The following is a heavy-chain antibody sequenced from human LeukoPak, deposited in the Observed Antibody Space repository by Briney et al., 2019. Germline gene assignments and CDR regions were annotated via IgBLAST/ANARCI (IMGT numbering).Heavy chain of an antibody. J-gene: IGHJ3*02. CDR1: GGSISSSIYY. D-gene: IGHD3-22*01. Sequence: PSETLSLTSIVSGGSISSSIYYWAWVRQPPGKGLEWIGTVFYNGATQYSPSLRSRVTISVDTSKNQFSLKLSSVTAADTAVYYCARDPSGSYYYDSNDAFDIWGQGTMVTVSS. V-gene: IGHV4-39*07. CDR3: ARDPSGSYYYDSNDAFDI. CDR2: VFYNGAT.